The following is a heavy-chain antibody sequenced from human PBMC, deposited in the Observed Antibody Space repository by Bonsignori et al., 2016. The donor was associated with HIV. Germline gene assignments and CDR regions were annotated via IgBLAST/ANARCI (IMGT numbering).Heavy chain of an antibody. CDR2: INGNGGNR. D-gene: IGHD5-24*01. CDR1: GFSFDDYG. CDR3: ARGFRDGYILFDY. J-gene: IGHJ4*02. Sequence: GGSLRLSCAASGFSFDDYGMGWVRQGPGKGLEWVSGINGNGGNRGYADSVKGRFTVSRDNAKNSLHLQMNSLRAEDTALYYCARGFRDGYILFDYWGQGTLVTVSS. V-gene: IGHV3-20*04.